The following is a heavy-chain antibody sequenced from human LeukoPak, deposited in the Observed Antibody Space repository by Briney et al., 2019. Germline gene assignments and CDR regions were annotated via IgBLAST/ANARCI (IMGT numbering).Heavy chain of an antibody. V-gene: IGHV4-34*01. CDR1: GGSFSGYY. CDR3: ARDQAGTTYMGYYYYGMDV. CDR2: INHSGST. Sequence: SETLSLTCAVYGGSFSGYYWSWIRQPPGKGLEWIGEINHSGSTNYNPSLQSRVTISVDTSKNQFSLKLRSVTAADTAVYYCARDQAGTTYMGYYYYGMDVWGQGTTVTVS. D-gene: IGHD1-7*01. J-gene: IGHJ6*02.